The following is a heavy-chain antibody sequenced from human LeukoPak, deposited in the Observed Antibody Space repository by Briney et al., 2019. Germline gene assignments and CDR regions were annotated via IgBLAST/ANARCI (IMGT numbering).Heavy chain of an antibody. CDR1: GFTFSSYA. V-gene: IGHV3-30*03. CDR3: ALSSSWYGGFFDY. Sequence: GGSLRLSCAASGFTFSSYAMSWVRQAPGKGLEWVAVISYDGSNKYYADSVKGRFTISRDNSKNTLYLQMNSLRAEDTAVYYCALSSSWYGGFFDYWGQGTLVTVSS. J-gene: IGHJ4*02. D-gene: IGHD6-13*01. CDR2: ISYDGSNK.